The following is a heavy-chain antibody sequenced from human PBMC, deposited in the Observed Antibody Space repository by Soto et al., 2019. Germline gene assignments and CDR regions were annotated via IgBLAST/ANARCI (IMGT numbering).Heavy chain of an antibody. CDR2: ISYDGSNK. CDR3: AKPRSASSSAPKGIDV. J-gene: IGHJ6*02. V-gene: IGHV3-30-3*02. Sequence: PGGSLRLSCATSGFTFSSYAMHWVRQAPGKGLEWVAVISYDGSNKYYADSVKGRFTISRDSSKNTLYLQVNSLRAEDTAVYYCAKPRSASSSAPKGIDVWGQGTAVTVSS. CDR1: GFTFSSYA. D-gene: IGHD6-6*01.